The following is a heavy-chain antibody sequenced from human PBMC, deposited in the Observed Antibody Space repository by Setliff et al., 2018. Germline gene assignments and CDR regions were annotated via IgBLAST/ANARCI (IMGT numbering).Heavy chain of an antibody. CDR3: ARHALSFDSAWDV. CDR2: VDHSGTA. D-gene: IGHD3-9*01. Sequence: SETLSLTCTVSGDSISRSTYYWGWIRQSPGKGLDWIGTVDHSGTAYYNPSLESRVTMFVDTSKNQISLNLNSATAADTAVYYCARHALSFDSAWDVWGKGTTVTVSS. V-gene: IGHV4-39*01. CDR1: GDSISRSTYY. J-gene: IGHJ6*04.